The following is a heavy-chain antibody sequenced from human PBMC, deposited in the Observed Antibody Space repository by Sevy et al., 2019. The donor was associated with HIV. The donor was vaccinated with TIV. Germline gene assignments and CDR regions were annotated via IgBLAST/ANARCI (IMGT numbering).Heavy chain of an antibody. J-gene: IGHJ4*02. V-gene: IGHV4-30-4*01. D-gene: IGHD2-2*01. Sequence: SETLSLTCTVSGGSISSGDYYWSWIRQPPGKGLEWIGYIYYSGTTYSNPSLKSRVTISVDTSKNQFSLKLSSVTAAETAVYYCARTSRDIVLVAAYFDFWGQGTLVTVSS. CDR3: ARTSRDIVLVAAYFDF. CDR1: GGSISSGDYY. CDR2: IYYSGTT.